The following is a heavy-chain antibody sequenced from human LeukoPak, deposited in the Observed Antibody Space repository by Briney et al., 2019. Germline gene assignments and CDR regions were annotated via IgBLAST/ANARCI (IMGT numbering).Heavy chain of an antibody. CDR1: GGTFSSYA. CDR3: ARDSGYGGGYYFDY. Sequence: SVKVSCKASGGTFSSYAISWVRQAPGQGLEWIGRIIPIFGTANYAQKFQGRVTITTDESTSTAYMELSSLRSEDTAVYYCARDSGYGGGYYFDYWGQGTLVTVSS. CDR2: IIPIFGTA. J-gene: IGHJ4*02. D-gene: IGHD5-12*01. V-gene: IGHV1-69*05.